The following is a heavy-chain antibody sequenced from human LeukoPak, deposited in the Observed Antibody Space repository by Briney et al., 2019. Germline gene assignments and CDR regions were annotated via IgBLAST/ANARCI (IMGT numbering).Heavy chain of an antibody. Sequence: PGGSLRLSCAASGFTFSSYGMHWVRQAPGKGLEWVAFIRYDGSNKYYADSVKGRFTISRDNSMNTLYLQMNTLRADDTAVYYCAKDHGSSDWYYFDYWGQGTLVTVSS. V-gene: IGHV3-30*02. CDR3: AKDHGSSDWYYFDY. D-gene: IGHD6-13*01. CDR1: GFTFSSYG. CDR2: IRYDGSNK. J-gene: IGHJ4*02.